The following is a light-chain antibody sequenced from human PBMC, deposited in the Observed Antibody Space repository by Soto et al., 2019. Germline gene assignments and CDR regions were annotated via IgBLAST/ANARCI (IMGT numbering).Light chain of an antibody. Sequence: DIQMTQSPSSQSASVGDRVTINCRASQTISIYLNWYQHRPGKGPKLLIYSASTLHSGVSSRFSGSGSGTDFTLTISSLQPEFVATYYYQQSKSVTPWTFGQGTKV. CDR1: QTISIY. CDR3: QQSKSVTPWT. J-gene: IGKJ1*01. CDR2: SAS. V-gene: IGKV1-39*01.